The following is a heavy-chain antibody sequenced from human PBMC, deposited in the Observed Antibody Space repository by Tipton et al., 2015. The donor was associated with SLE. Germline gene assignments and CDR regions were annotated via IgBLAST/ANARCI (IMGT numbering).Heavy chain of an antibody. V-gene: IGHV3-23*01. D-gene: IGHD6-19*01. CDR3: VKEASTGWYRPSDY. Sequence: SLRLSCAASGFMFTNYAMSWVRQAPGKGLEWVSIIHNDDDTYYADSVKGRFTISRDNSKSTVHLQMNSLRGEDTAVYYCVKEASTGWYRPSDYWGQGTLVTVSS. J-gene: IGHJ4*02. CDR2: IIHNDDDT. CDR1: GFMFTNYA.